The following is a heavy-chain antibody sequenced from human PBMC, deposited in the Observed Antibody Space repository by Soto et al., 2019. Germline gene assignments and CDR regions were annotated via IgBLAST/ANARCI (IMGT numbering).Heavy chain of an antibody. CDR2: INHSGST. V-gene: IGHV4-34*01. CDR3: ASLGGQQLAPSLDY. D-gene: IGHD6-6*01. J-gene: IGHJ4*02. CDR1: GGSFSGYY. Sequence: PSETLSLTCAVSGGSFSGYYWSWIRQPPGKGLEWIGEINHSGSTNYNPSLKSRVTISVDTSKNQFSLKLSSVTAADTAVYYCASLGGQQLAPSLDYWGQGTLVTVSS.